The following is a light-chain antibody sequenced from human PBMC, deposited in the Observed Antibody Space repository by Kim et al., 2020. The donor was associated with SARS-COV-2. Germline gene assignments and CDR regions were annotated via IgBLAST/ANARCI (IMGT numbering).Light chain of an antibody. Sequence: PRVRATLSCSASQNIDTYLAWYQPRPGQAPRLLVYDASNRATGVPDRFSGSGSGTDFTLTISSLEPEDFSIYYCQQRNSWPPAVTFGGGTKVDIK. CDR1: QNIDTY. J-gene: IGKJ4*01. V-gene: IGKV3-11*01. CDR3: QQRNSWPPAVT. CDR2: DAS.